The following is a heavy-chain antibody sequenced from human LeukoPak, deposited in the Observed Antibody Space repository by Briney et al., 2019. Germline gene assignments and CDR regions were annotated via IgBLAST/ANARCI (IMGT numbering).Heavy chain of an antibody. CDR2: INPNSGGT. D-gene: IGHD3-10*01. CDR1: GYTFTGYY. V-gene: IGHV1-2*02. CDR3: ARDEGYYGSGSYFSFDY. Sequence: ASVKVSCKASGYTFTGYYMHWVRQAPGQGLEWMGWINPNSGGTNYAQKFQGRVTMTRDTSISTAYMELSRLRSDDTAVYYCARDEGYYGSGSYFSFDYWEQGPLVTVSS. J-gene: IGHJ4*02.